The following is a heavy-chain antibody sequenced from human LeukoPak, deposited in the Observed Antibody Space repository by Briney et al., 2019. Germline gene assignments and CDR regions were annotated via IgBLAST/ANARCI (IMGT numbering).Heavy chain of an antibody. D-gene: IGHD2/OR15-2a*01. J-gene: IGHJ6*02. CDR3: ARDTSYRMDV. Sequence: GGSLRLSCAASGCTFSIYWLHWVRQAPGKGLVWVARINGDGSSTTYADSVKGRFTISRDNAKNTLYLHMNTLRAEDTAVYYCARDTSYRMDVWGQGTTVTVSS. CDR1: GCTFSIYW. CDR2: INGDGSST. V-gene: IGHV3-74*01.